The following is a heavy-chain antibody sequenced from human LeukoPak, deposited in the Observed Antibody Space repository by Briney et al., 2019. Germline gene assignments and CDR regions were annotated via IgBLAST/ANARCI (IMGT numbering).Heavy chain of an antibody. CDR2: IRGSSATI. D-gene: IGHD5-12*01. CDR3: TRVGVPTIGGPVDY. V-gene: IGHV3-48*02. J-gene: IGHJ4*02. CDR1: GFTFSSYA. Sequence: SGGSLRLSCAASGFTFSSYAMSWVRQAPGKGLEWVSYIRGSSATIYYADSVKGRFTISRDNAKNSLCLEMNSLRDEDTAVYYCTRVGVPTIGGPVDYWGQGTLVTVSS.